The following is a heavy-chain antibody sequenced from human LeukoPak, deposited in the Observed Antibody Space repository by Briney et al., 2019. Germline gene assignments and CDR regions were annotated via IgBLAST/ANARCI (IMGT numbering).Heavy chain of an antibody. CDR3: ARDHCSSTICPP. J-gene: IGHJ5*02. CDR2: ISSSSSYI. V-gene: IGHV3-21*01. CDR1: GFTFSSYS. Sequence: GGSLRLSCAASGFTFSSYSMNWVRQAPGKGLEWVSSISSSSSYIYYADSVKGRFTISRDNAKNSLYLQMNSLRAEDTAVYYCARDHCSSTICPPWGQGTVVTVSS. D-gene: IGHD2-2*01.